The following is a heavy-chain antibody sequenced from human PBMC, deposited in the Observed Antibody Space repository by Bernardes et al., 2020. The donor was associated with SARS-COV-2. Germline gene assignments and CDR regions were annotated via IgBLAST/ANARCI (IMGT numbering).Heavy chain of an antibody. CDR3: ARDAGSSSIDH. CDR2: ITIYNGAT. CDR1: GYAFSSYN. D-gene: IGHD3-3*01. Sequence: ASVKVSCQASGYAFSSYNVAWVRQAPGHGLEWMGSITIYNGATYYGQQFQGRVTMTADTSTSTVYMELRNLKSGDTAVYYCARDAGSSSIDHWGRGTLVTVSS. J-gene: IGHJ1*01. V-gene: IGHV1-18*01.